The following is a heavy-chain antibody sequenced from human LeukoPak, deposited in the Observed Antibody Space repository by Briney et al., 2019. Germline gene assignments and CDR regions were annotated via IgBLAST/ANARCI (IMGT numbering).Heavy chain of an antibody. Sequence: ASVKVSCKVSGYTLTELSMHWVRQAPGKGLEWMGGFDPEDGETIYAQKFQGRVTMTEDTSTDTAYMELSSLRSDDTAVYYCARGDRWLQPAPFVYWGQGTLVTVSS. D-gene: IGHD5-24*01. CDR1: GYTLTELS. CDR2: FDPEDGET. J-gene: IGHJ4*02. V-gene: IGHV1-24*01. CDR3: ARGDRWLQPAPFVY.